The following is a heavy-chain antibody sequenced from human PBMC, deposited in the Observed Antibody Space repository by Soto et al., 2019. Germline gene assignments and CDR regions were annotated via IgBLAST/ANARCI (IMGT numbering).Heavy chain of an antibody. Sequence: EVQLVESGGGLVQPGGSLRLSCAASGFTFSSYWMHWVRQAPGKGLVWVSRINSDGSSTSYADSVKGRFTISRDNAKNTLYLQMNSLRVEATAGYYCARGGSLNWYFDLWGRGTLVTVSS. V-gene: IGHV3-74*01. D-gene: IGHD1-26*01. CDR3: ARGGSLNWYFDL. CDR1: GFTFSSYW. J-gene: IGHJ2*01. CDR2: INSDGSST.